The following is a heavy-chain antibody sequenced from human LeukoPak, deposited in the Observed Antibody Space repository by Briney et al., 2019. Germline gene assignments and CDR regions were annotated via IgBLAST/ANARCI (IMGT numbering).Heavy chain of an antibody. D-gene: IGHD6-19*01. CDR3: ARYSSGGYYFDY. J-gene: IGHJ4*02. CDR1: GGSFSGYY. V-gene: IGHV4-34*01. CDR2: INHSGST. Sequence: SETLSLTCAVYGGSFSGYYWSWIRQPPGKGLEWIGEINHSGSTNYNPSLKSRVIISVDTSKNQFSLKLTSVTAADTAVYYCARYSSGGYYFDYWGQGTLVTVSS.